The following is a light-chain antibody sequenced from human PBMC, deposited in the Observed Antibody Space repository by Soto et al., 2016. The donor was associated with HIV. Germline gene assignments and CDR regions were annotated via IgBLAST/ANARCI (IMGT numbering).Light chain of an antibody. V-gene: IGLV3-21*02. CDR3: QVWDSGNDHRV. J-gene: IGLJ3*02. CDR1: NIGDKS. CDR2: DDN. Sequence: SYELTQPPSVSVTPGETARITCGGNNIGDKSVHWYQQKPGQAPVLVVYDDNDRLSGIPERFSGSNFGNTATLTISRVEAGDEADYHCQVWDSGNDHRVFGGGTSLTVL.